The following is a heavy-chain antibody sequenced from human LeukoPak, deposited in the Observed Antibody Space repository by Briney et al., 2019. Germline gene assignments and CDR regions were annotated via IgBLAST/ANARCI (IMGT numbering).Heavy chain of an antibody. CDR2: ISGSGGST. CDR3: AKDRYSSSWYGNYYFDY. V-gene: IGHV3-23*01. J-gene: IGHJ4*02. CDR1: GFTFSNAW. D-gene: IGHD6-13*01. Sequence: PGGSLRLSCAASGFTFSNAWMSWVRQAPGKGLEWVSAISGSGGSTYYADSVKGRFTISRDNSKNTLYLQMNSLRTEDTAVYYCAKDRYSSSWYGNYYFDYWGQGTLVTVSS.